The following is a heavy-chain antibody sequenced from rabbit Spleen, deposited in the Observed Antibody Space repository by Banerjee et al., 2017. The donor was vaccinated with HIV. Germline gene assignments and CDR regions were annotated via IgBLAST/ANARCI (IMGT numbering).Heavy chain of an antibody. J-gene: IGHJ4*01. Sequence: QLKESGGGLVQPGGSLKLSCKASGFTLSSYYMNWVRQAPGKGLEWIGYIDPVFGITYYASWVNGRFSVSRENAQNTVFLQMTSLTAADTATYFCVRDQAGYGYPCFNLWGQGTLVTVS. D-gene: IGHD6-1*01. CDR2: IDPVFGIT. V-gene: IGHV1S7*01. CDR1: GFTLSSYY. CDR3: VRDQAGYGYPCFNL.